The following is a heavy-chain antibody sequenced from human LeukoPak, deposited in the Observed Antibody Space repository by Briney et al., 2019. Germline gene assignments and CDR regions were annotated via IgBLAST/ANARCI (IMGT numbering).Heavy chain of an antibody. V-gene: IGHV3-7*01. D-gene: IGHD3-22*01. CDR3: ARSYTASGYYYGVAY. CDR2: IKHDGRDK. CDR1: GFTFNNYW. J-gene: IGHJ4*02. Sequence: GGSLRLSCAASGFTFNNYWMTWVRQAPGKGLEWVATIKHDGRDKHYVDSVKGRFAISRDNANNSVHLRMNSLRAEDTAVYFCARSYTASGYYYGVAYWGQGTLVSVSS.